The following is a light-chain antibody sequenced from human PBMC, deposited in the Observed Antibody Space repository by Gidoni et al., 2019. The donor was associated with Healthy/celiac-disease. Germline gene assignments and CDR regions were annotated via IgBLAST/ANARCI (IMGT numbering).Light chain of an antibody. Sequence: QSVLTQPPSASGTPGQRVTISCSGSSSNIGSNTVNWYQQLPGTAPKLLIYSNNQRPSGVPDRFAGSKSGTSASLASSGLQSEDEADYYCAAWDDSLNGYVLGTGTKVTVL. J-gene: IGLJ1*01. CDR2: SNN. CDR1: SSNIGSNT. V-gene: IGLV1-44*01. CDR3: AAWDDSLNGYV.